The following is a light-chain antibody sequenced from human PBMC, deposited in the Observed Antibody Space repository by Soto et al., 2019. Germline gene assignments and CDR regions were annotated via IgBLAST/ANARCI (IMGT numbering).Light chain of an antibody. CDR2: AAS. J-gene: IGKJ4*01. Sequence: DVQMTQSPSSLSASIGDSVTITCRASQSISKYLNWYQQKPGKAPELLIQAASTLQSGVPSRFSGSGSGTDFIITISSLKPEDFAAYYCQQSYFTPLTFGGGTKVEIK. CDR1: QSISKY. V-gene: IGKV1-39*01. CDR3: QQSYFTPLT.